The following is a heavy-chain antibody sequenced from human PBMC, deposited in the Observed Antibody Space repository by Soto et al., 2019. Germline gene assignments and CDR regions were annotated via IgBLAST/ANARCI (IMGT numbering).Heavy chain of an antibody. CDR2: INSDGSST. D-gene: IGHD3-10*01. V-gene: IGHV3-74*01. Sequence: GGSLRLSCAASGFTFSSYWMHWVRQAPGKGLVWVSRINSDGSSTSYADSVKGRFTISRDNAKKTLYLQMNSLRAEDTAVYYCARDLSKLLWFGELIPDYWGQGTLVTVSS. J-gene: IGHJ4*02. CDR1: GFTFSSYW. CDR3: ARDLSKLLWFGELIPDY.